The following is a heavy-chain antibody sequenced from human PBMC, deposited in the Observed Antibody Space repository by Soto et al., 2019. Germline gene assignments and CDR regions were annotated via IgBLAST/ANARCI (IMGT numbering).Heavy chain of an antibody. Sequence: EVQLVESGGGLVQPGGSLRLSCAASGFSITNTWMHWVRQAPGKGLEWVGRVKSKADGGTADYAAPVKGRFTVSRDDSKNTQYLQINSLKMEDTAVYYCNSYPDFWGGHTPLWGQGNLVTVSS. D-gene: IGHD3-3*01. CDR1: GFSITNTW. V-gene: IGHV3-15*07. CDR3: NSYPDFWGGHTPL. CDR2: VKSKADGGTA. J-gene: IGHJ4*02.